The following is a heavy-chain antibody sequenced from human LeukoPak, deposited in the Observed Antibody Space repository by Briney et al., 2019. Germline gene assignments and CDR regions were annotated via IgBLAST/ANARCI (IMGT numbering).Heavy chain of an antibody. D-gene: IGHD3-10*01. CDR3: ARSPYYGSGSWD. CDR2: ISAYNGNT. J-gene: IGHJ4*02. V-gene: IGHV1-18*01. CDR1: GYTFTSYG. Sequence: ASVKVSCEASGYTFTSYGVSWVRQAPGQGLEWMGWISAYNGNTKYAQKLQGRFTISRDNSENTLHLQIDSVTADDTAVYFCARSPYYGSGSWDWGQGTLVTVSS.